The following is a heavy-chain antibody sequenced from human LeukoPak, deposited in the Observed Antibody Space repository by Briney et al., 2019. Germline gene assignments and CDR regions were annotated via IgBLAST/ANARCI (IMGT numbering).Heavy chain of an antibody. Sequence: PGGSLRLSCAASGFPFSGAWMSWVRQAPGEGLEWVGRITSKTDGETTDYAVPVNGRFTISRDDSQTMMFLHMDSLKIEDAAVYYCLTDLVGAGNRPYWGPGTLVTVSS. D-gene: IGHD2-15*01. V-gene: IGHV3-15*01. J-gene: IGHJ4*02. CDR3: LTDLVGAGNRPY. CDR2: ITSKTDGETT. CDR1: GFPFSGAW.